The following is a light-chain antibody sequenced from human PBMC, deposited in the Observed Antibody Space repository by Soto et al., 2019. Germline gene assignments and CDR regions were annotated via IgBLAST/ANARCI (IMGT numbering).Light chain of an antibody. V-gene: IGLV2-14*03. Sequence: QSALTQPASVSGSPGQSIAISCTGTSSDIGGYDFVSWYQQHPGKVPKLVIYDVNNRPSGVSDRFSGSKSGNTASLTISGLQAEDEAHYYCSSYTGSNTEVFGGGTKLT. CDR1: SSDIGGYDF. CDR3: SSYTGSNTEV. CDR2: DVN. J-gene: IGLJ2*01.